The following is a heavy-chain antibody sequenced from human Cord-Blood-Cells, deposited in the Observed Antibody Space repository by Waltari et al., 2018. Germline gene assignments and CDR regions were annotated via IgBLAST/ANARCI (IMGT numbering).Heavy chain of an antibody. D-gene: IGHD3-10*01. CDR3: ARDQGGYYYGSGSGTFDY. CDR1: GGTFSSYA. J-gene: IGHJ4*02. CDR2: IIPIFGTA. V-gene: IGHV1-69*01. Sequence: QVQLVQSGAEVKKPGSSVKVSCKASGGTFSSYAISWVRQAPGQGLELMGGIIPIFGTANYARKFQGRVTITADESTSTAYMELSSLRSEDTAVYYCARDQGGYYYGSGSGTFDYWGQGTLVTVSS.